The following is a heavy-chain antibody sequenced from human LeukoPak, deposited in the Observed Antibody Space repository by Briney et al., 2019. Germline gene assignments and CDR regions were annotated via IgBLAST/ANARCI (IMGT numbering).Heavy chain of an antibody. CDR3: ARRVYSTSWSYYFDY. Sequence: SETLSLTCTVSGGSISSYYWSWIRQPPGKGLEWIGYIYYSGSTNYNPSLKSRVTISVDTSRNQFSLKLSSVTAAVTAVYYCARRVYSTSWSYYFDYWGQGTLVTVSS. V-gene: IGHV4-59*01. CDR2: IYYSGST. D-gene: IGHD6-13*01. CDR1: GGSISSYY. J-gene: IGHJ4*02.